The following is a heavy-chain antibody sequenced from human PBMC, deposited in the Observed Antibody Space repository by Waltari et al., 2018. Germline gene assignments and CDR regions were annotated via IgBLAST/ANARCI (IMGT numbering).Heavy chain of an antibody. V-gene: IGHV1-69*13. Sequence: QVQLVQSGAEVKKPGSSVKVSCKASGGTFSSYAISWVRQAPGQGLEWMGGIIPIFGTANDAQKFQGRVTITADESTSTAYMELSSLRSEDTAVYYCARAELVVPAVTYYYYGMDVWGQGTTVTVSS. J-gene: IGHJ6*02. CDR3: ARAELVVPAVTYYYYGMDV. CDR2: IIPIFGTA. CDR1: GGTFSSYA. D-gene: IGHD2-2*01.